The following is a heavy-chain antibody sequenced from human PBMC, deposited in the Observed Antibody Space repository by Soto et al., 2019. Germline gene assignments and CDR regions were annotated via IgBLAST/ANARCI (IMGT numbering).Heavy chain of an antibody. CDR2: IWYDGSNK. J-gene: IGHJ4*02. V-gene: IGHV3-33*01. CDR3: ARDRVRAAAGLDY. CDR1: GFTFSSYG. Sequence: QVQLVESGGGVVQPGRSLRLSCAASGFTFSSYGMHWVRQAPGKGLEWVAVIWYDGSNKYYADSVKGRFTISRDNSKNTLYLQMNSLRAEDTAVYYCARDRVRAAAGLDYWGQGTLVTVSS. D-gene: IGHD6-13*01.